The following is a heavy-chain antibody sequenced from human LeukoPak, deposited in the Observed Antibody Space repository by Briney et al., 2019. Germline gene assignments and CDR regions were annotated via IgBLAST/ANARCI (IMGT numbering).Heavy chain of an antibody. D-gene: IGHD1-7*01. V-gene: IGHV3-7*01. Sequence: PGGSLRLSCAASGFMFSNYWMTWVRQAPGKGLEWVANIKGDGSEKDSVDFVKGRFTVSRDNAENSLYLQMNSRRGEDTAVYYCARVHRAGTSGYDFDTWGQGTMVTVSS. J-gene: IGHJ3*02. CDR3: ARVHRAGTSGYDFDT. CDR2: IKGDGSEK. CDR1: GFMFSNYW.